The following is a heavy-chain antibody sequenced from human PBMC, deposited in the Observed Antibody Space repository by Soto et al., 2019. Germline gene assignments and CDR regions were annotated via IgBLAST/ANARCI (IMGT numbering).Heavy chain of an antibody. V-gene: IGHV4-31*03. J-gene: IGHJ3*02. D-gene: IGHD2-2*01. CDR1: GGSISSGGYY. CDR3: ASHPFLGYCSSTSCRVVGAFDI. Sequence: QVQLQESGPGLVKPSQTLSLTCTVSGGSISSGGYYWSWIRQHPGKGLEWIGYIYYSGSTYYNPSLKSRVTISVDTSKNQFSLKLSSVTAADTAVYYCASHPFLGYCSSTSCRVVGAFDIWGQGTMVTVSS. CDR2: IYYSGST.